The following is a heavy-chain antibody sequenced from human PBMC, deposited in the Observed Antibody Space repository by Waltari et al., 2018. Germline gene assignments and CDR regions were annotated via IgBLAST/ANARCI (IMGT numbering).Heavy chain of an antibody. D-gene: IGHD6-13*01. CDR3: ARRKLGFAFDM. CDR1: GGSFGSCS. Sequence: QVHLVQSAAEVKKPGSSVKISCKASGGSFGSCSIDWVRQAAGQGLEWLGGIIPIFGTPQYAQRFQGRLILTADASTTTAHLELSGLRSDETAIYYCARRKLGFAFDMWGQGTLVTVSS. V-gene: IGHV1-69*12. J-gene: IGHJ3*02. CDR2: IIPIFGTP.